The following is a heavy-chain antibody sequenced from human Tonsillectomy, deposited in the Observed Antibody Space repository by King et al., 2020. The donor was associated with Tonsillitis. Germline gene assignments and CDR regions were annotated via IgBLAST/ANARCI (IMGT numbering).Heavy chain of an antibody. J-gene: IGHJ3*02. CDR1: GFTFSNSA. CDR3: AKDHRWAEAFDI. D-gene: IGHD6-13*01. Sequence: VQLVESGGGLVQPGGSLRLSCAASGFTFSNSAMSWVRQAPGKGLEWVSTISRSGDSTYYADSVKGRFTISRDNSKNTLHLQMNSLRADDTAVYYCAKDHRWAEAFDIWGQGKMVTVSS. CDR2: ISRSGDST. V-gene: IGHV3-23*04.